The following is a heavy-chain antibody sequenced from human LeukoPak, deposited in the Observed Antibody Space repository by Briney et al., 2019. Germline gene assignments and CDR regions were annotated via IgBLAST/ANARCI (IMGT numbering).Heavy chain of an antibody. CDR1: GFSLSTTGVG. CDR3: AQSDYESWFDP. D-gene: IGHD4-17*01. Sequence: SSPTLVKPTQTLTLTCTFSGFSLSTTGVGVGWIRQPPGKALEWLAVIYWNDHKRYSPSLNNRLTITKDTSKNQVVLTVSNMDPVDTATYYCAQSDYESWFDPWGQGTLVTVSS. J-gene: IGHJ5*02. V-gene: IGHV2-5*01. CDR2: IYWNDHK.